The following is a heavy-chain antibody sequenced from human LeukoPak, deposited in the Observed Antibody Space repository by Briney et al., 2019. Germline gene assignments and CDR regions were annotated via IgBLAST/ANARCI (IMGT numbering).Heavy chain of an antibody. CDR2: MNPNSGNT. J-gene: IGHJ5*02. Sequence: ASVMVSCKASGYTFTSYDINWVRQATGQGLEWMGWMNPNSGNTGYAQKFQGRVTMTRNTSISTAYMELSSLRSEDTAVYYCARAFVVVVAATGWWFDPWGQGTLVTVSS. CDR1: GYTFTSYD. CDR3: ARAFVVVVAATGWWFDP. D-gene: IGHD2-15*01. V-gene: IGHV1-8*01.